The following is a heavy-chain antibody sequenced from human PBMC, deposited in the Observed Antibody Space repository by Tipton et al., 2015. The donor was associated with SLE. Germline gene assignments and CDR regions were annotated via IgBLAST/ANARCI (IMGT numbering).Heavy chain of an antibody. CDR1: GYSISSGYY. V-gene: IGHV4-38-2*01. CDR3: ARARWALDAFDI. Sequence: TLSLTCVVSGYSISSGYYWGWIRQPPGKGLEWIGNIYHSGSTNYNPSLKSRVTISVDTSKSQFSLKLSSVTAADTAVYYCARARWALDAFDIWGQGTMVTVSS. CDR2: IYHSGST. D-gene: IGHD5-24*01. J-gene: IGHJ3*02.